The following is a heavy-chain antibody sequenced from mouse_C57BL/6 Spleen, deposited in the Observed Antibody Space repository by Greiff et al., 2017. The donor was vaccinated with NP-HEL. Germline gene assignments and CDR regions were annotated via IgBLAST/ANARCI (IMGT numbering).Heavy chain of an antibody. V-gene: IGHV5-4*03. CDR2: ISDGGSYT. CDR3: ASNWYYGY. J-gene: IGHJ2*01. D-gene: IGHD4-1*01. CDR1: GFTFSSCA. Sequence: EVKLVESGGGLVKPGGSLKLSCAASGFTFSSCAMSWVRQTPAKRLEWVATISDGGSYTYYPDNVKGRYTISRDNAKNNLYLQMSDLKAEDTARYYCASNWYYGYWGQGTTLTVAS.